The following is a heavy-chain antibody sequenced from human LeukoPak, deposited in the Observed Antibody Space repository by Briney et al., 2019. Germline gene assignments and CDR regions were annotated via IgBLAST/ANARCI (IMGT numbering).Heavy chain of an antibody. CDR1: GFTFSSYS. V-gene: IGHV3-21*01. Sequence: PGGSLRLSCAASGFTFSSYSMNWVRQAPGKGLEWVSSISSSSTYIYYADSVKGRFTISRDSAKNSLYLQMNSLRAEDTAVYYCASSTISGSYQPEEEFYYYYMDVWGKGTTVTISS. CDR2: ISSSSTYI. J-gene: IGHJ6*03. CDR3: ASSTISGSYQPEEEFYYYYMDV. D-gene: IGHD1-26*01.